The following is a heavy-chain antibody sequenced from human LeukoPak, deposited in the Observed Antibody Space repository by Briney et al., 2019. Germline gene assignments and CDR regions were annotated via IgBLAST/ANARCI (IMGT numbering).Heavy chain of an antibody. Sequence: PSQTLSLTCTVSGGSISSGSYYWSWIRQPAGKGLEWIGRIYTSGSTNYNPSLKSRVTISVDTSKNQFSLKPSSVTAADTAVYYCATSGLKCSGGSCYGSYYYMDVWGKGTTVTVSS. CDR3: ATSGLKCSGGSCYGSYYYMDV. V-gene: IGHV4-61*02. CDR2: IYTSGST. D-gene: IGHD2-15*01. J-gene: IGHJ6*03. CDR1: GGSISSGSYY.